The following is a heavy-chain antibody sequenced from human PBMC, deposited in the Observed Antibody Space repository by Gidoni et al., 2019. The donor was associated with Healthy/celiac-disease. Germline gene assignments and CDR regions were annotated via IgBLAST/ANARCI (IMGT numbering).Heavy chain of an antibody. V-gene: IGHV1-2*04. Sequence: QVQLVQSGAAVKKPGASVKVSCTASGYTFTGYYLHWVRQAPGQGLEWMGWINPNSGGTNYAQKFQGWVTMTRDTSISTAYMELSRLRSDDTAVYYCARGPDIVVVVAATPNFDYWGQGTLVTVSS. J-gene: IGHJ4*02. CDR1: GYTFTGYY. CDR3: ARGPDIVVVVAATPNFDY. D-gene: IGHD2-15*01. CDR2: INPNSGGT.